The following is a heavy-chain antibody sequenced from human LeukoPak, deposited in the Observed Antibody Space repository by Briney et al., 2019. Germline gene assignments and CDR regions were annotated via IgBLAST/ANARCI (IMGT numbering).Heavy chain of an antibody. Sequence: GGSLRLSCAASGFTFSSYGMHWVRQAPGKGLEWVAVISYDGSNKYYADSVKGRFTISRDNSKNTLYLQMNSLRAEDTAVYYCARVVVVAATPNYFDYWGQGTLVTVSS. CDR3: ARVVVVAATPNYFDY. J-gene: IGHJ4*02. V-gene: IGHV3-30*03. D-gene: IGHD2-15*01. CDR2: ISYDGSNK. CDR1: GFTFSSYG.